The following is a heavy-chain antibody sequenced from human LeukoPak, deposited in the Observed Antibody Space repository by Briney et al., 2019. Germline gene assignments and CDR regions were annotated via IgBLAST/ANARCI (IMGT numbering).Heavy chain of an antibody. Sequence: GGSLRLSCAASGFTFSSYGMHWVRQAPGKGLEWVAFIRYDGSNKYYADSVKGRFTISRDNSKNTLYLQMNSLRAEDTAVYYCAREGDGYNNYFDYWGQGTLVTVSS. D-gene: IGHD5-24*01. J-gene: IGHJ4*02. V-gene: IGHV3-30*02. CDR2: IRYDGSNK. CDR3: AREGDGYNNYFDY. CDR1: GFTFSSYG.